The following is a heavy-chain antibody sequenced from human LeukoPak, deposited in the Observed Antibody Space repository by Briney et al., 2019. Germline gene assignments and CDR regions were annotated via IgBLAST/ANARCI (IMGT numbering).Heavy chain of an antibody. CDR1: GGSFSGYY. Sequence: SETLSLTCAVYGGSFSGYYWSWIRQPPGKGLEWIGEINHSGSTNYNPSLKSRVTISVDTSKNQFSLKLSSVTAADTAVYYCASQAGIAVAGTGWFDPWGQGTLVTASS. CDR2: INHSGST. CDR3: ASQAGIAVAGTGWFDP. V-gene: IGHV4-34*01. J-gene: IGHJ5*02. D-gene: IGHD6-19*01.